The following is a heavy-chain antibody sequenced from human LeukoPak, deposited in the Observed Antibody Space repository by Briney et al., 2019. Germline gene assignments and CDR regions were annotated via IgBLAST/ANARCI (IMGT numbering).Heavy chain of an antibody. D-gene: IGHD2-21*02. J-gene: IGHJ4*02. V-gene: IGHV4-34*01. Sequence: SETLSLTCGVYGGSFSNYYWTWIRQPPGKGLEWIGEINHSGSINYNPSLKSRVTISVDTSKNQFSLKLSSVTAADTAVYFCASVAVVTAIWSYWGQGTLVTVSS. CDR3: ASVAVVTAIWSY. CDR2: INHSGSI. CDR1: GGSFSNYY.